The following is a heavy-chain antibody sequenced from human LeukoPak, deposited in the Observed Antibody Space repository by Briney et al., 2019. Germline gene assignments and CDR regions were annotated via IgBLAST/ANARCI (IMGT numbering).Heavy chain of an antibody. J-gene: IGHJ4*02. CDR1: GFTFSSFA. V-gene: IGHV3-23*01. D-gene: IGHD4-17*01. Sequence: GGSLRLSCAASGFTFSSFAMTWVRQAPGKGLEWVSGFDGNGPNTYYADSVKGRFTISRDNSKNTLYLQMNSLRAEDTAVYYCARDYGDYVLGYWGQGTLVTVSS. CDR3: ARDYGDYVLGY. CDR2: FDGNGPNT.